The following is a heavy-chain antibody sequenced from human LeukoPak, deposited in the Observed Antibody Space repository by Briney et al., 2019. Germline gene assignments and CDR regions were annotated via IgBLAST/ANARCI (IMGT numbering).Heavy chain of an antibody. CDR3: ARDSPALGYCSSTSCWADNWFDP. CDR1: GYSISSGYY. CDR2: IYHSGNT. V-gene: IGHV4-38-2*02. Sequence: SETLSLTCSVSGYSISSGYYWGWIRQPPGKGLEWIGSIYHSGNTYYNPSLKSRVTISVDTPKNQFSLKLSSVTAADTAVYYCARDSPALGYCSSTSCWADNWFDPWGQGTLVTVSS. D-gene: IGHD2-2*01. J-gene: IGHJ5*02.